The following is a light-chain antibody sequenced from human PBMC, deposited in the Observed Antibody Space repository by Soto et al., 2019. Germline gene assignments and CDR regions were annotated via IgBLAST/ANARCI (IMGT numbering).Light chain of an antibody. Sequence: DIQMTQSPSTLSASVGDRVTITCRASQSISSWLAWYQQKPGKAPKLLIYKASSLESGVPSRFSGSGSGTEFTLPIGSRQPNDFAPYSCHQYNSNFLTFGGGTKVEIK. V-gene: IGKV1-5*03. J-gene: IGKJ4*01. CDR2: KAS. CDR1: QSISSW. CDR3: HQYNSNFLT.